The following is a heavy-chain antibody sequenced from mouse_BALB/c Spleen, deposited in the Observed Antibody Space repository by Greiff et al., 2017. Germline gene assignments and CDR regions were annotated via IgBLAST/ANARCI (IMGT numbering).Heavy chain of an antibody. CDR1: GFTFSSFG. CDR3: ARGTYYGSPYAMDY. J-gene: IGHJ4*01. Sequence: EVKLVESGGGLVQPGGSRKLSCAASGFTFSSFGMHWVRQAPEKGLEWVAYISSGSSTIYYADTVKGRFTISRDNPKNTLFLQMTSLRSEDTAMYYCARGTYYGSPYAMDYWGQGTSVTVSS. CDR2: ISSGSSTI. D-gene: IGHD2-9*01. V-gene: IGHV5-17*02.